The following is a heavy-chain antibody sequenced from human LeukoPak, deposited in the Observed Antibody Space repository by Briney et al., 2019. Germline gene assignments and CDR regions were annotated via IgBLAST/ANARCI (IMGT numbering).Heavy chain of an antibody. D-gene: IGHD3-22*01. J-gene: IGHJ3*02. V-gene: IGHV3-30*18. CDR1: GFTFSSYG. Sequence: GRSLRLSCAASGFTFSSYGMHWVRQAPGKGLEWVAVISYDGSNKYYADSVKGRFTISRDNSKNTLYLQMNSLRAEDTAVYYCAKAGVVVYAFDIWGQGTMVTVSS. CDR3: AKAGVVVYAFDI. CDR2: ISYDGSNK.